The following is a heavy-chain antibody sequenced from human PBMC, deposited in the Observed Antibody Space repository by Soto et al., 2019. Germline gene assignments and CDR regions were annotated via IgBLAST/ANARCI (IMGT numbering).Heavy chain of an antibody. CDR2: IYYSGST. D-gene: IGHD3-10*01. Sequence: SETLSLTCTVSGGSISSYYWSWIRQPPGKGLEWIGYIYYSGSTNYNPSLKSRVTISVDTSKNQFSLKLSSVTAADTAVYYCARMVRSSYYYYYYGMDVWGQVTKVT. CDR3: ARMVRSSYYYYYYGMDV. CDR1: GGSISSYY. J-gene: IGHJ6*02. V-gene: IGHV4-59*01.